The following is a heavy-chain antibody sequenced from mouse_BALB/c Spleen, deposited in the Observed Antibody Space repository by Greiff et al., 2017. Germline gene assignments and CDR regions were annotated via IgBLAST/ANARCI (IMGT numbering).Heavy chain of an antibody. V-gene: IGHV1S81*02. CDR1: GYTFTSYY. D-gene: IGHD2-14*01. Sequence: QVQLQQSGAELVKPGASVKLSCKASGYTFTSYYMYWVKQRPGQGLEWIGEINPSNGGTNFNEKFKSKATLTVDKSSTTAYMQLSSLTSEDSAVYYCTRGYRYDGPFMDYWGQGTTLTVSS. CDR2: INPSNGGT. J-gene: IGHJ2*01. CDR3: TRGYRYDGPFMDY.